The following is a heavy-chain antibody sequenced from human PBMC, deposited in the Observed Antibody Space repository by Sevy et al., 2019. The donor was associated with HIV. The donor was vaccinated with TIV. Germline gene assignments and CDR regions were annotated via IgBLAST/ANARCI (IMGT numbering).Heavy chain of an antibody. J-gene: IGHJ6*02. CDR2: MYSSGDI. CDR1: DNSISSSTYS. V-gene: IGHV4-39*01. D-gene: IGHD6-19*01. Sequence: SETLSLTCTVSDNSISSSTYSWGWIRQPPGKGLEWIATMYSSGDIYYNPSLESRVTMSVDTSKKQFSLKLRFVTASDTAVYYCARNYTGWYRKLDYYYGLDVWGQGTTVTVSS. CDR3: ARNYTGWYRKLDYYYGLDV.